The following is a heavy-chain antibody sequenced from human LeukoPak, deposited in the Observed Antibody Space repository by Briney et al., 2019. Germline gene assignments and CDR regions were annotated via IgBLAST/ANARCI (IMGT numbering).Heavy chain of an antibody. J-gene: IGHJ6*02. CDR2: IYYSGST. CDR3: ARRQGDHFTGYYYYGMDV. D-gene: IGHD2-21*02. CDR1: GGSISSSSSY. Sequence: SETLSLTCTVSGGSISSSSSYWGWIRQPPGKGLEWIGSIYYSGSTYYNPSMKSRVTTSVDTSKNQFSLKLSSVTAADTAVYYCARRQGDHFTGYYYYGMDVGPQGTTLPVS. V-gene: IGHV4-39*01.